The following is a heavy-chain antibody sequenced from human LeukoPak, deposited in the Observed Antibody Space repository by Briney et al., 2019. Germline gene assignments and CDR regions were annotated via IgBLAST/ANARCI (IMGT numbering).Heavy chain of an antibody. CDR3: ARGHGDYEYDY. V-gene: IGHV4-30-4*01. CDR2: IYYSGST. D-gene: IGHD4-17*01. J-gene: IGHJ4*02. CDR1: GGSISSGDYY. Sequence: PSQTLSLTCTVSGGSISSGDYYWSWIRQHPGKGLEWIGNIYYSGSTYYNPSLKSRITISIDTSKNQFSLNLSSVTATDTAVYYCARGHGDYEYDYWGQGTLVTVSS.